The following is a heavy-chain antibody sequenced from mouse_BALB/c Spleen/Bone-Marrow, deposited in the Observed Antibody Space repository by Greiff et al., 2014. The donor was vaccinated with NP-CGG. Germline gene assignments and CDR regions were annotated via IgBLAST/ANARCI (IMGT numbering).Heavy chain of an antibody. CDR2: ISSGSSTI. Sequence: EVQVVESGGGLVQPGGSRKLSCAASGFTFSSFGMHWVRQAPEKGLEWVAYISSGSSTIYYADTVKGRFTISRDNSKNTLFLQMPSLRTEETAVYYCGTTYYGPSAWFAYWGQGTLVTVSA. CDR1: GFTFSSFG. J-gene: IGHJ3*01. CDR3: GTTYYGPSAWFAY. V-gene: IGHV5-17*02. D-gene: IGHD2-10*01.